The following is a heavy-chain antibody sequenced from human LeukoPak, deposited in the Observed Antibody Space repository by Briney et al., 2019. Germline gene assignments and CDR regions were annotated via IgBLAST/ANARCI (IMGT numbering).Heavy chain of an antibody. D-gene: IGHD5-18*01. CDR2: IYSGGST. CDR1: GFTFSSYS. V-gene: IGHV3-53*01. CDR3: ASPRYSYDPYYYYYGMDV. J-gene: IGHJ6*02. Sequence: GGSLRLSCAASGFTFSSYSMNWVRQAPGKGLEWVSVIYSGGSTYYADSVKGRFTISRDNSKNTLYLQMNSLRAEDTAVYYCASPRYSYDPYYYYYGMDVWGQGTTVTVSS.